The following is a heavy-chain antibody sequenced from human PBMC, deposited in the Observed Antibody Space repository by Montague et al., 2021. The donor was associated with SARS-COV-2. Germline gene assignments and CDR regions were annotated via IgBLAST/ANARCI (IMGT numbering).Heavy chain of an antibody. CDR3: ARGHLSVSMIVVVFTSASYYFDY. D-gene: IGHD3-22*01. CDR2: IKQSGST. J-gene: IGHJ4*02. Sequence: SETLSLTCAVYGGSFGDDHWSWIRQPRGKGLEWIGDIKQSGSTNXNPSLKSRGTISVDTSKNQFSLKLTSVTAADTAVYFCARGHLSVSMIVVVFTSASYYFDYWGQGAQVTVSS. CDR1: GGSFGDDH. V-gene: IGHV4-34*01.